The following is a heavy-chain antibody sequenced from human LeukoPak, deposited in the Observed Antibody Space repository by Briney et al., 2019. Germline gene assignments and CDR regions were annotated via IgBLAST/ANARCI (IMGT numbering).Heavy chain of an antibody. V-gene: IGHV4-61*02. CDR3: ARSSSGRFGANDN. D-gene: IGHD3-10*01. CDR2: IYTSGST. CDR1: GGSISSGSYY. Sequence: SETLSLTCTVPGGSISSGSYYWSWIRQPAGKGLEWIGRIYTSGSTNYNPSLRSRVTISVDTSKNQFSLKLSSVTAADTAVYYCARSSSGRFGANDNWGQGTLVTVSS. J-gene: IGHJ4*02.